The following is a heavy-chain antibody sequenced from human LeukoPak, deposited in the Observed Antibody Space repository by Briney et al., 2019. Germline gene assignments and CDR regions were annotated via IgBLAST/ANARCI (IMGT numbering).Heavy chain of an antibody. CDR1: GFTFSSYS. V-gene: IGHV3-48*01. CDR3: AKDPTRSRGGRNWFDP. CDR2: ISSSSSTI. J-gene: IGHJ5*02. D-gene: IGHD2-2*01. Sequence: GGSLRLSCAASGFTFSSYSMNWVRQAPGKGLEWVSFISSSSSTIYYADSVKGRFTISRDNSKNTLYLQMNSLRAEDTAVYYCAKDPTRSRGGRNWFDPWGQGTLVSVSS.